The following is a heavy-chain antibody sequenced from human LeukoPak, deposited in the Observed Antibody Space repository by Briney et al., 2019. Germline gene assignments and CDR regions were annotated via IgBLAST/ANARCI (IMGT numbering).Heavy chain of an antibody. CDR3: AKSFPLGYCSGGSCYSAFDI. Sequence: SETLSLTCTVSGGSISSYYWSWIRQPPGKGLEWIGYIYYSGSTNYNPSLKSRVTISVDTSKNQFSLKLSSVTAADTAVYYCAKSFPLGYCSGGSCYSAFDIWGQGTMVTVSS. V-gene: IGHV4-59*01. CDR1: GGSISSYY. D-gene: IGHD2-15*01. J-gene: IGHJ3*02. CDR2: IYYSGST.